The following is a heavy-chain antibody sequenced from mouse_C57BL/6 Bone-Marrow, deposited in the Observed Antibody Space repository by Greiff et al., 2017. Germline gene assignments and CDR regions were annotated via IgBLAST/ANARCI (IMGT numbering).Heavy chain of an antibody. CDR1: GFTFSSYA. J-gene: IGHJ3*01. CDR3: TRAPSTMVTTPCFAY. D-gene: IGHD2-2*01. CDR2: ISSGGDYI. V-gene: IGHV5-9-1*02. Sequence: EVKLVESGEGLVKPGGSLKLSCAASGFTFSSYAMSWVRQTPEKRLEWVAYISSGGDYIYYADTVKGRFTISRDNARNTLYLQMSSLKSEDTAMYYCTRAPSTMVTTPCFAYWGQGTLVTVSA.